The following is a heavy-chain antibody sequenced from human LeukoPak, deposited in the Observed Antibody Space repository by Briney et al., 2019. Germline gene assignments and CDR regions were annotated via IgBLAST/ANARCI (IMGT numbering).Heavy chain of an antibody. CDR3: ARAVYSSGWYTLDY. Sequence: GGSLRLSCAASGFTFNRDWTAWVRQAPGKGLEWVSVIYSGGSTYYADSVKGRFTISRDNSKSTLYPQMNSLRAEDTAVYYCARAVYSSGWYTLDYWGQGTLVTVSS. D-gene: IGHD6-19*01. V-gene: IGHV3-53*01. CDR1: GFTFNRDW. J-gene: IGHJ4*02. CDR2: IYSGGST.